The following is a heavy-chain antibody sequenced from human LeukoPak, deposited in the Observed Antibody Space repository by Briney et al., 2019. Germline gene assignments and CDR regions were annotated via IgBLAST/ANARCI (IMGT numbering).Heavy chain of an antibody. CDR1: RFALRNYW. CDR2: INIEGTIK. D-gene: IGHD2-2*01. Sequence: PGWSLRLSCTASRFALRNYWMHWVRQAPGKGLEWVARINIEGTIKTCADSLKGRFTISRDNAKNSLYLQMNSLRAEDMALYYCAKGVVPAANDAFDIWGQGTMVTVSS. J-gene: IGHJ3*02. V-gene: IGHV3-74*03. CDR3: AKGVVPAANDAFDI.